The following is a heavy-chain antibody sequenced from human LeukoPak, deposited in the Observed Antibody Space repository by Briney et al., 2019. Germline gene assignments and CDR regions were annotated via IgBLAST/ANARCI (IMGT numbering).Heavy chain of an antibody. CDR3: ARGRGARGWFDP. Sequence: GASVKVSCKASGYTFISYDINWVRQATGQGLEWMGWMNPNSGNTGYAQKFQGRVTMTRNTSISTAYMELSSLRSEDTAVYYCARGRGARGWFDPWGQGTLVTVSS. V-gene: IGHV1-8*01. CDR2: MNPNSGNT. J-gene: IGHJ5*02. CDR1: GYTFISYD.